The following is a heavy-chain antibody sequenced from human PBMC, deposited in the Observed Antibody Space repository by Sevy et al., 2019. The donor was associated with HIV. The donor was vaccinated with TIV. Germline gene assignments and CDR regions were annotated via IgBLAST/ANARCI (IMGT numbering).Heavy chain of an antibody. Sequence: GGSLRLSCAASGFTFSSYGMHWVRQAPGKGLEWVAVISYDGSNKYYADSVKGRFTISRDNSKNTLYLQMNSLRAEDTAGYYCAKDRNSGYSYGYGYYYGMDVWGQGTTVTVSS. D-gene: IGHD5-18*01. V-gene: IGHV3-30*18. CDR1: GFTFSSYG. CDR2: ISYDGSNK. CDR3: AKDRNSGYSYGYGYYYGMDV. J-gene: IGHJ6*02.